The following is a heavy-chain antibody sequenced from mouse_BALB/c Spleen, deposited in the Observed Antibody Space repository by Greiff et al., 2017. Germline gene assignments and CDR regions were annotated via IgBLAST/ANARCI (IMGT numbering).Heavy chain of an antibody. Sequence: QVQLQQSGAELMKPGASVKISCKATGYTFSSYWIEWVKQRPGHGLEWIGEILPGSGSTNYNEKFKGKATFTADTSSNTAYMQLSSLTSEDSAVYYCARWGFGTVAYYYAMDYWGQGTSVTVSS. CDR1: GYTFSSYW. D-gene: IGHD1-1*01. CDR2: ILPGSGST. CDR3: ARWGFGTVAYYYAMDY. J-gene: IGHJ4*01. V-gene: IGHV1-9*01.